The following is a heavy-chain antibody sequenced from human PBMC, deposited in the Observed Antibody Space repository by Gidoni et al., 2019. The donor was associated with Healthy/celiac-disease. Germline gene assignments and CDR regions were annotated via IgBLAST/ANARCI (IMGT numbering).Heavy chain of an antibody. V-gene: IGHV3-21*01. CDR3: ARVPWSSMYYFDY. D-gene: IGHD6-13*01. CDR2: ISSSSSYI. CDR1: GFPFSSYS. J-gene: IGHJ4*02. Sequence: EVQLVESGGGLVKPGGSLRLSCAASGFPFSSYSMNWVRQAPGKGLEWVSSISSSSSYIYYADSVKGRFTISRDNAKNSLYLQMNSLRAEDTAVYYCARVPWSSMYYFDYWGQGTLVTVSS.